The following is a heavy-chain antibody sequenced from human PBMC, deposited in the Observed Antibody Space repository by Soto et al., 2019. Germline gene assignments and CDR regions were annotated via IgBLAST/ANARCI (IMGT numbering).Heavy chain of an antibody. V-gene: IGHV3-53*01. Sequence: GGSLRLSCAASGFTISNNYMTWVRQAPGKGLEWVSLIDNGGDTYYADSVKGRFTLSRDSSKNTLYLQMNSLRAEDTAVYNCARGGSLYYYYGIDVWGQGTTVTVSS. J-gene: IGHJ6*02. CDR3: ARGGSLYYYYGIDV. CDR1: GFTISNNY. D-gene: IGHD3-16*01. CDR2: IDNGGDT.